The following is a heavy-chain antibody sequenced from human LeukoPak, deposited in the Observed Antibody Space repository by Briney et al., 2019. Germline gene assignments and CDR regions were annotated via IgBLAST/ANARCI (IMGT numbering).Heavy chain of an antibody. CDR3: AKASTYYYDSSGYYHY. V-gene: IGHV3-23*01. J-gene: IGHJ4*02. CDR2: ISGSGGST. Sequence: GGSLRLSCAASGFTFSSYAMSWVRQAPGKGLEWVSAISGSGGSTYYADSVKGRFAISKNNSKNTPYLQMNSLRAEDTAVYYCAKASTYYYDSSGYYHYWGQGTLVTVSS. CDR1: GFTFSSYA. D-gene: IGHD3-22*01.